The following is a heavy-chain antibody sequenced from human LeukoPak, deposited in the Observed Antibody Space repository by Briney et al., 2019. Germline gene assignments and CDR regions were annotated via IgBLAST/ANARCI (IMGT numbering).Heavy chain of an antibody. V-gene: IGHV3-48*04. Sequence: GGSLRLSCAASGFTFSTYAMHWVRQAPGKGLEWVSYISSSGSTIYYADSVKGRFTISRDNAKNSLYLQMNSLRAEDTAVYYCARDPLYYDSSGYSYWGQGTLVTVSS. CDR3: ARDPLYYDSSGYSY. D-gene: IGHD3-22*01. CDR2: ISSSGSTI. CDR1: GFTFSTYA. J-gene: IGHJ4*02.